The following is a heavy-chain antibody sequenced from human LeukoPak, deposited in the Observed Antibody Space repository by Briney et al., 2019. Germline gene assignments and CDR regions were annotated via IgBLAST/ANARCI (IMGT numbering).Heavy chain of an antibody. D-gene: IGHD6-13*01. CDR3: ASMASLYSSSWYD. J-gene: IGHJ4*02. CDR2: INHSGST. V-gene: IGHV4-34*01. Sequence: PSETLSLTCTVSGGSISSYYWSWIRQPPGKGLEWIGEINHSGSTNYNPSLKSRVTISVDTSKNQFSLKLSSVTAADTAVYYCASMASLYSSSWYDWGQGTLVTVSS. CDR1: GGSISSYY.